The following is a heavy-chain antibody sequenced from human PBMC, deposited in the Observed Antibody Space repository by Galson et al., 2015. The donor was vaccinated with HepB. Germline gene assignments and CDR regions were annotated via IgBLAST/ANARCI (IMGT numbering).Heavy chain of an antibody. Sequence: SLRLSCAASGFTFSSYAMSWVRQAPGKGLEWVSTITGSDGDTYYADSVKGRFTISRDKSKNTLFMQMNSLRAEDTAIYYCAKTLIRGAVIDYWGQGTLVTVSS. CDR2: ITGSDGDT. CDR1: GFTFSSYA. J-gene: IGHJ4*02. CDR3: AKTLIRGAVIDY. D-gene: IGHD3-10*01. V-gene: IGHV3-23*01.